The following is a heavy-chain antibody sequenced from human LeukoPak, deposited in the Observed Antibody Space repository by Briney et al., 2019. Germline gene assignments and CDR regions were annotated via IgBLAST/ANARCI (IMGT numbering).Heavy chain of an antibody. Sequence: GGSLGLSCAASGFTFSSYAMSWVRQAPGKGLEWVSAISGSGGSTYYADSVKGRFTISRDNSKNTLYLQMNSLRAEDTAVYYCAKGGEIVVVITNDAFDIWGQGTMVTVSS. CDR3: AKGGEIVVVITNDAFDI. CDR1: GFTFSSYA. CDR2: ISGSGGST. D-gene: IGHD3-22*01. V-gene: IGHV3-23*01. J-gene: IGHJ3*02.